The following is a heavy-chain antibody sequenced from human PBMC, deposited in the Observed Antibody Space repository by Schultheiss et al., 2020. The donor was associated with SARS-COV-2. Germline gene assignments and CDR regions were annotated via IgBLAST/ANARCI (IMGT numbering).Heavy chain of an antibody. J-gene: IGHJ4*02. CDR2: IYSGGST. V-gene: IGHV3-66*01. CDR3: ARDHKNPAYCTNGVCYSFDY. D-gene: IGHD2-8*01. CDR1: GFTVSSNY. Sequence: GGSLRLSCAASGFTVSSNYMSWVRQAPGKGLEWVSVIYSGGSTYYADSVKGRFTISRDNSKNTLYLQMNSLRAEDTAVYYCARDHKNPAYCTNGVCYSFDYWGQGTLVTVSS.